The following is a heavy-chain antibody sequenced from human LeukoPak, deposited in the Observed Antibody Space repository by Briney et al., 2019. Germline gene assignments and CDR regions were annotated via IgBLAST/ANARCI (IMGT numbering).Heavy chain of an antibody. D-gene: IGHD5-18*01. CDR3: ARAITNYGYIFDY. CDR2: ISSSSYI. V-gene: IGHV3-21*01. CDR1: GFTFSSYS. J-gene: IGHJ4*02. Sequence: GSLRLSCAASGFTFSSYSMNWVRQAPGKGLEGVSSISSSSYIYYADSVKGRFTISRDNAKNSLYLQMNSLRAEDTAVYYCARAITNYGYIFDYWGQGTLVTVSS.